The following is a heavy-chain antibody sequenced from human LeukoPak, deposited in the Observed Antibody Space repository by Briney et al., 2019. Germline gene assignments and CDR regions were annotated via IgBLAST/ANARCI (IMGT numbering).Heavy chain of an antibody. CDR1: GYSISSGYY. J-gene: IGHJ2*01. D-gene: IGHD3-9*01. CDR3: ARVRAYYDILTGYYPNWYFDL. CDR2: IYHSGST. Sequence: SETLSLTCTVSGYSISSGYYWGWIRQPPGKGLEWIGGIYHSGSTYYNPSLKSRVTISVDTSKNQFSLKLSSVTAADTAVYYCARVRAYYDILTGYYPNWYFDLWGRGTLVTVSS. V-gene: IGHV4-38-2*02.